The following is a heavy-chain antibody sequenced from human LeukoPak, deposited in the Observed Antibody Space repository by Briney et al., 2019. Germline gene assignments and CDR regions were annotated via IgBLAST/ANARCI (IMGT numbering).Heavy chain of an antibody. Sequence: PGGSLRLSCAASGFTFSSYGMHWVRQAPGKGLEWVAVIWYDGSNKYYADSVKGRFTISRDNSKNTLYLQMNSLRAEDTAVYYCARVWSGYDPYGMDVWGQGTTVTVSS. CDR1: GFTFSSYG. J-gene: IGHJ6*02. V-gene: IGHV3-33*01. CDR2: IWYDGSNK. CDR3: ARVWSGYDPYGMDV. D-gene: IGHD5-12*01.